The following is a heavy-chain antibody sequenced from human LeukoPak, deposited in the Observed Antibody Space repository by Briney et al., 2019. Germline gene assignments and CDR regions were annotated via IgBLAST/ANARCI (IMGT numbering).Heavy chain of an antibody. CDR3: AKAALYYYDSSGFDY. CDR1: GFTFSSYC. D-gene: IGHD3-22*01. J-gene: IGHJ4*02. Sequence: GGSLRLSCAASGFTFSSYCINWVRQAPGKGLEWVSAISGSGGSTYYADSVKGRFTISRDNSKNTLYLQMNSLRAEDTAVYYCAKAALYYYDSSGFDYWGQGTLVTVSS. CDR2: ISGSGGST. V-gene: IGHV3-23*01.